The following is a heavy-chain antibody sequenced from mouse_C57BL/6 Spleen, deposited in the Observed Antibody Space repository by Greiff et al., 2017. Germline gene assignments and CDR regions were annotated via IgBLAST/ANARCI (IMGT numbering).Heavy chain of an antibody. J-gene: IGHJ1*03. V-gene: IGHV1-64*01. Sequence: QVQLQQPGAELVKPGASVKLSCKASGYTFTSSWMHWVKQRPGQGLEWIGMIHPNSGSTNYNEKFKSKATLTVDKSSSTAYMQLSSLTSEDSAVYYCAIYYGSSYWYFDVWGTGTTVTVSS. D-gene: IGHD1-1*01. CDR3: AIYYGSSYWYFDV. CDR1: GYTFTSSW. CDR2: IHPNSGST.